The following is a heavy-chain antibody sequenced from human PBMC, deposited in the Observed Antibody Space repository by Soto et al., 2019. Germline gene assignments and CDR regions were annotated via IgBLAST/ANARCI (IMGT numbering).Heavy chain of an antibody. CDR1: GGSISSSNW. D-gene: IGHD1-26*01. J-gene: IGHJ5*02. CDR2: IYHSGST. CDR3: ARDMHAGFTHYFDP. V-gene: IGHV4-4*02. Sequence: SETLSLTCAVSGGSISSSNWWSWVRQPPGKGLEWIGEIYHSGSTNYNPSLKSRVTISVDKSKNQFSLKLSSVTAADTAVYYCARDMHAGFTHYFDPWGQGTLVTVSS.